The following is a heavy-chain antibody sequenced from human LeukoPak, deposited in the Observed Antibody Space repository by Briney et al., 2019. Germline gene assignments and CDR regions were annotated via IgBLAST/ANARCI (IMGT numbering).Heavy chain of an antibody. CDR3: AREAYDSGNFRTDYYYMDV. CDR1: GYTFTGYY. Sequence: ASVKVSCKASGYTFTGYYMHWVRQAPGQGLEWMGWINPNSGGTNYAQKFQGRVTVTRDASISTAYMELSRLRSDDTAVYYCAREAYDSGNFRTDYYYMDVWGIGTTVTVSS. D-gene: IGHD3-10*01. V-gene: IGHV1-2*02. CDR2: INPNSGGT. J-gene: IGHJ6*03.